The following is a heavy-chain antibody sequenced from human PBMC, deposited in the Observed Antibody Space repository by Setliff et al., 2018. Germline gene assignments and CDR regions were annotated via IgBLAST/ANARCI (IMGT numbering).Heavy chain of an antibody. CDR3: ARDYYDDGSGYSADAFDI. CDR2: ISYSSHEM. V-gene: IGHV3-21*05. CDR1: GFTFSIFA. Sequence: GGSLRLSCAASGFTFSIFAMKWVRQTPGRGLEWVSFISYSSHEMYYADSVKGRFTVSRDNAKESMYLQMDSLRAEDTAVYYCARDYYDDGSGYSADAFDIWGQGTMVT. D-gene: IGHD3-22*01. J-gene: IGHJ3*02.